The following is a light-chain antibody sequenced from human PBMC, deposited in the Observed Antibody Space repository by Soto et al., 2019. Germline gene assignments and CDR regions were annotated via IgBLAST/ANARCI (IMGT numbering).Light chain of an antibody. CDR1: SSDVGSYNL. CDR2: EGS. V-gene: IGLV2-23*01. J-gene: IGLJ1*01. CDR3: CSYAGSSTGYV. Sequence: QSALTQPAPVSGSPGPSITISCTGTSSDVGSYNLVSWYQQHPGKAPKLMIYEGSKRPSGVSNRFSGSKSGNTASLTISGLQAEDEADYYCCSYAGSSTGYVFGTGTKVTVL.